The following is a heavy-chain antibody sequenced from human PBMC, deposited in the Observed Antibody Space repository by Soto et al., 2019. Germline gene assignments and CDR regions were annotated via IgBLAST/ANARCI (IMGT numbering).Heavy chain of an antibody. Sequence: QVQLEESGGGVVQPGTSLRLSCAGSGFTFNTYTMYWVRQAPGTGLEWVASISYDESNKYSADSVKGRFTFSRDNSKNTLYLQMNSLRTEDTAVYYCARGGSGLRKYFDYWGQGTLVTVSS. CDR2: ISYDESNK. J-gene: IGHJ4*02. CDR3: ARGGSGLRKYFDY. D-gene: IGHD3-16*01. V-gene: IGHV3-30-3*01. CDR1: GFTFNTYT.